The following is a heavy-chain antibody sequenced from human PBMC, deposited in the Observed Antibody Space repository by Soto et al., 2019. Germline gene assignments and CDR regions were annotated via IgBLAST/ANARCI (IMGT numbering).Heavy chain of an antibody. Sequence: QVQLQESGPVLVNPSQTLSLTCTVSCGSISSGDYYWSWIRQPPGKGLEWIGYIYYSGSTYYKPSLKSRVTISVDTSKNQFSLKLSSVTAADTAVYYCARVHYYGDYGGWFDPWGQGTLVTVSS. J-gene: IGHJ5*02. V-gene: IGHV4-30-4*01. CDR2: IYYSGST. D-gene: IGHD4-17*01. CDR3: ARVHYYGDYGGWFDP. CDR1: CGSISSGDYY.